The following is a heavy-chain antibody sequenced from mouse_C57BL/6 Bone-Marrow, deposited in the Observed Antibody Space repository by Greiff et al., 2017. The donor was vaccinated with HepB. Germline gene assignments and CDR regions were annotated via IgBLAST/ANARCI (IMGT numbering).Heavy chain of an antibody. J-gene: IGHJ1*03. Sequence: VQLQQPGTELVKPGASVKLSCKASGYTFTSYWMHWVKQRPGQGLEWIGNINPSNGGTNYNEKFKGKATLTVDKSSSTAYMELRSLTSEDSAVYYCERGNGVYWYFDVWGTGTTVTVSS. CDR3: ERGNGVYWYFDV. CDR2: INPSNGGT. V-gene: IGHV1-53*01. CDR1: GYTFTSYW.